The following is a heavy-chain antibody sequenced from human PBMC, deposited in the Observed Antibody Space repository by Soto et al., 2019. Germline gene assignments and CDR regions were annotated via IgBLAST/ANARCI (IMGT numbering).Heavy chain of an antibody. CDR2: ISYDGSNK. V-gene: IGHV3-30-3*01. CDR3: ARDQYSSSWYYYYYYGMDV. D-gene: IGHD6-13*01. Sequence: HPGGSLRLSCAASGFTFSSYAMHWVRQAPGKGLEWVAVISYDGSNKYYADSVKGRFTISRDNSKNTLYLQMNSLRAEDTAVYYCARDQYSSSWYYYYYYGMDVWGQGTTVTVSS. CDR1: GFTFSSYA. J-gene: IGHJ6*02.